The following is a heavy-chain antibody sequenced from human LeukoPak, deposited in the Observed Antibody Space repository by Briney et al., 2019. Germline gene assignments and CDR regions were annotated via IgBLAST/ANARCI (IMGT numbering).Heavy chain of an antibody. CDR1: GYTFTGYY. D-gene: IGHD5-18*01. CDR2: INPNSGGT. V-gene: IGHV1-2*06. J-gene: IGHJ6*03. CDR3: AREIGEDTAMVHPPYYYYYMDV. Sequence: ASVKVSCKASGYTFTGYYMHWVRQAPGQGLEWMGRINPNSGGTNYAQKFQGRVTMTRDTSISTAYMELSRLRSDDTAVYYCAREIGEDTAMVHPPYYYYYMDVWGKGTTVTVSS.